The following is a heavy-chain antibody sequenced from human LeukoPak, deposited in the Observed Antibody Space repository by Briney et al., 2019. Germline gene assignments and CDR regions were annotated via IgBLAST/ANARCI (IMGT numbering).Heavy chain of an antibody. V-gene: IGHV5-51*01. CDR3: ARRNTYHLGDYFDY. J-gene: IGHJ4*02. Sequence: GESLKISCRSSGYSFTSYWIGWVRQMPGKGLEWMGIIYPGDSDTRYSPSFQGQVTISADKSISTAYLQWSSLKASDTAMYYCARRNTYHLGDYFDYRGQGTLVTVSS. CDR2: IYPGDSDT. CDR1: GYSFTSYW. D-gene: IGHD1/OR15-1a*01.